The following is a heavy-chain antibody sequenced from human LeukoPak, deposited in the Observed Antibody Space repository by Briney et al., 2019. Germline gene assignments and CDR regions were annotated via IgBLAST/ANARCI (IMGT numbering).Heavy chain of an antibody. J-gene: IGHJ6*03. D-gene: IGHD3-3*01. CDR2: FSVSDGIT. CDR1: GFSFSSYA. V-gene: IGHV3-23*01. CDR3: AREVLRPYYYYMDV. Sequence: GGSLRLSCAASGFSFSSYATSWVRQAPGKRLEWVSGFSVSDGITYYADSVKGRFTISRDNSKNTLYLQMNSLRAEDTAVYYCAREVLRPYYYYMDVWGKGTTVTVSS.